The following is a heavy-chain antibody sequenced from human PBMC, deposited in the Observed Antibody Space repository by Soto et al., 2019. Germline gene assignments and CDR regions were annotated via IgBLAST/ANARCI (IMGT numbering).Heavy chain of an antibody. CDR2: IYYSGST. V-gene: IGHV4-59*01. CDR3: ARVLRAATVVTPSPNNWFDP. CDR1: GGSISSYY. Sequence: SETLSLTCTVSGGSISSYYWSWIRQPPGKGLEWIGYIYYSGSTNYNPSLKSRVTMTTDTSTSTAYMELRSLRSDDTAVYYCARVLRAATVVTPSPNNWFDPWGQGTLVTVSS. D-gene: IGHD4-17*01. J-gene: IGHJ5*02.